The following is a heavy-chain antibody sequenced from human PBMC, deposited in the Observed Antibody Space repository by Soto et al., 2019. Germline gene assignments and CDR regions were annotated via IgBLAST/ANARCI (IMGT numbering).Heavy chain of an antibody. J-gene: IGHJ4*02. V-gene: IGHV5-10-1*01. CDR1: GYSFTSYW. D-gene: IGHD5-12*01. CDR2: IDPSDSYT. CDR3: ARHGAPYSSYDEYYFDY. Sequence: GESLKISCKGSGYSFTSYWISWVRQMPGKGLEWMGRIDPSDSYTNYSPSFQGHVIISADKSISTAYLQWSSLKASDTAMYYCARHGAPYSSYDEYYFDYWDKGTMVTVCS.